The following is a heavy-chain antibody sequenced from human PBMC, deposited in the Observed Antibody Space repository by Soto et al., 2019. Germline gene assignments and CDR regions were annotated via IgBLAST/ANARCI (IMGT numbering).Heavy chain of an antibody. CDR1: GFRFDDYG. CDR2: INWNGDST. CDR3: VKEGYYYDSSGYYYGWFDP. D-gene: IGHD3-22*01. J-gene: IGHJ5*02. V-gene: IGHV3-20*04. Sequence: GGSLRLSCAASGFRFDDYGMSWVRQVPGKGLEWVSGINWNGDSTGYADSVKGRFTISRDNSKNTLYLQMSSLRAEDTAVYYCVKEGYYYDSSGYYYGWFDPWGQGTLVTVSS.